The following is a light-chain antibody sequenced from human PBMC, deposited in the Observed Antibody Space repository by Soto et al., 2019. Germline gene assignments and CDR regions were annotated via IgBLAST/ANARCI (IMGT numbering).Light chain of an antibody. CDR3: SSYTSSSTLAVV. V-gene: IGLV2-14*01. Sequence: QSALTQPASVSGSPGQSITISCTGTSSDVGGYNYVSWYQQHPGKAPKLMIYEVSNRPSGVSNRFSGSKSGNTASLTISGLQAEDEADYYCSSYTSSSTLAVVVGGGTQLTVL. J-gene: IGLJ7*01. CDR2: EVS. CDR1: SSDVGGYNY.